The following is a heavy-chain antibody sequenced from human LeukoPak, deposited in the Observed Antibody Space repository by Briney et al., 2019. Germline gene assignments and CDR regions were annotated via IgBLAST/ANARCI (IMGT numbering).Heavy chain of an antibody. CDR3: ARAPVFVFAKRRAFDI. CDR2: IYHSGST. J-gene: IGHJ3*02. D-gene: IGHD1-1*01. V-gene: IGHV4-38-2*02. CDR1: GYSISSGYY. Sequence: SETLSLTCTVSGYSISSGYYWGWIRQPPGKGLEWIGSIYHSGSTYYNPSLKSRVTISVDTSKNQFSLKLSSVTAADTAVYYCARAPVFVFAKRRAFDIWGQGTMVTVSS.